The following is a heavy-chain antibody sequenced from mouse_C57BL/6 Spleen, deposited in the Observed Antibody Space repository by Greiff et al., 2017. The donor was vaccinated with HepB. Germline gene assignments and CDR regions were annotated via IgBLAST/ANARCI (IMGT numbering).Heavy chain of an antibody. CDR1: GFTFSDYG. CDR2: ISSGSSTI. D-gene: IGHD2-4*01. V-gene: IGHV5-17*01. Sequence: EVLLVESGGGLVKPGGSLKLSCAASGFTFSDYGMHWVRQAPEKGLEWVAYISSGSSTINYADTVKGRFTISRDNAKNTLYLQMTSLRSEDTAMYYCAREGIYYDYDDYALDYWGQGTSVTVSS. CDR3: AREGIYYDYDDYALDY. J-gene: IGHJ4*01.